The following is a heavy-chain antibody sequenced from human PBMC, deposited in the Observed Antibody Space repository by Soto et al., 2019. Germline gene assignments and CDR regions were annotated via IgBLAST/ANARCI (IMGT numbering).Heavy chain of an antibody. V-gene: IGHV3-30*18. CDR1: GFTFSSYG. D-gene: IGHD3-22*01. Sequence: GGSLRLSCAASGFTFSSYGMHWVRQAPGKGLEWVAVISYDGSNKYYADSVRGLFTFSRDNSKHTLYLQMNIPRAEDTVVYYCANAGGYYDGSGYSREWDDAFDIWGQGTMVTVSS. J-gene: IGHJ3*02. CDR3: ANAGGYYDGSGYSREWDDAFDI. CDR2: ISYDGSNK.